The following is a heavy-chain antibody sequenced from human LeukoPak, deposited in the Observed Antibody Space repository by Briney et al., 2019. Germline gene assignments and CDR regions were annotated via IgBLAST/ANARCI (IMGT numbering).Heavy chain of an antibody. CDR2: IYYGGST. Sequence: SETLSLTCTVSGGSISSSSYYWGWIRQPPGKGLEWIGSIYYGGSTYYNPSLKSRVTISVDTSKNQFSLKLSSVTAADTAVYYCAFTLGVGMDVWGQGTTVTVSS. V-gene: IGHV4-39*01. D-gene: IGHD3-3*01. CDR3: AFTLGVGMDV. CDR1: GGSISSSSYY. J-gene: IGHJ6*02.